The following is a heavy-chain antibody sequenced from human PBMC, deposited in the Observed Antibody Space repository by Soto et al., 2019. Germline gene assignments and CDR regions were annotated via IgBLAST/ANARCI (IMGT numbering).Heavy chain of an antibody. D-gene: IGHD2-2*01. CDR2: IIPISDTT. CDR3: ARSQGSSTSLEIYYYYYYGMDV. CDR1: GGTFSSYA. Sequence: QVQLVQSGAEVKKPGSSVKVSCKASGGTFSSYAISWVRQAPGQGLEWMGGIIPISDTTNYAHKFQDRVTITADESLSTAYMELSSVRSEDTAVYYCARSQGSSTSLEIYYYYYYGMDVWGQGTTDTVSS. J-gene: IGHJ6*02. V-gene: IGHV1-69*01.